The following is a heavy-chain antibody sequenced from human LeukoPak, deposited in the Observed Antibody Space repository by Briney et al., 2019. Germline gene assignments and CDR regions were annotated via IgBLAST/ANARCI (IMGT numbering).Heavy chain of an antibody. CDR2: INHSGST. J-gene: IGHJ5*02. D-gene: IGHD3-16*01. CDR3: ARHGVVTWFDP. Sequence: PSETLSLTCAVYGESFSDYSWSWLRQTPEKGLERIGGINHSGSTNYNPSLKSRVIVSVDTSKNQFSVKLRSVTAADTAVYYCARHGVVTWFDPWGQGTLVTVSS. V-gene: IGHV4-34*01. CDR1: GESFSDYS.